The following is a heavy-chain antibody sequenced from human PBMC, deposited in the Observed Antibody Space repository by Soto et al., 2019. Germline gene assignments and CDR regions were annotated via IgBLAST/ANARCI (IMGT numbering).Heavy chain of an antibody. V-gene: IGHV4-39*01. CDR3: ARRSGYGDYNWFDP. CDR2: INYSGST. D-gene: IGHD4-17*01. Sequence: SETLSLTCIVSGVSISSRSYYWGWIRQPPGKGLEWIGSINYSGSTYYNPSLKSRVTISVDTPKNQFSLKLSSVTAADTAVYYCARRSGYGDYNWFDPWGQGTLVTVSS. CDR1: GVSISSRSYY. J-gene: IGHJ5*02.